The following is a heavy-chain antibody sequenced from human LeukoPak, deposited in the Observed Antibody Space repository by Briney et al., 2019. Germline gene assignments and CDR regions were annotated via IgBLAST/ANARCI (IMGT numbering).Heavy chain of an antibody. CDR1: GFTFSSYA. CDR2: SSGSSGST. J-gene: IGHJ4*02. CDR3: AKDVMITFGGVIAFDY. D-gene: IGHD3-16*02. V-gene: IGHV3-23*01. Sequence: PGGSLRLSCAASGFTFSSYAMSWARQAPGKGLEWVSTSSGSSGSTYYADSVKGWFTISRDNSKNTLYRQMNSLRAEDTAVYYCAKDVMITFGGVIAFDYWGQGTLVTVSS.